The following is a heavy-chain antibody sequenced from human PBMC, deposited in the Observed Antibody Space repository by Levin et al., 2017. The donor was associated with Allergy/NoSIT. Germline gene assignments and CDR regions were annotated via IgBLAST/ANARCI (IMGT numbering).Heavy chain of an antibody. CDR2: ISAYSNNT. D-gene: IGHD2/OR15-2a*01. V-gene: IGHV1-18*01. CDR3: ARDRGTYCNRDWYSQV. J-gene: IGHJ1*01. CDR1: GYTFLKYG. Sequence: ASVKVSCKTSGYTFLKYGFSWVRQAPGEGLEWMGRISAYSNNTNYAQKFQGRLTMTADTSTSTVHMELRSLKSDDSAVYYCARDRGTYCNRDWYSQVWGQGTLVIVSS.